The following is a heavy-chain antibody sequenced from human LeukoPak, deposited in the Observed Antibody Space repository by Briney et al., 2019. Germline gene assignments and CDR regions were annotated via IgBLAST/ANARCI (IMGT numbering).Heavy chain of an antibody. CDR1: GGSFSGYY. CDR2: INHSGST. D-gene: IGHD3-9*01. Sequence: SETLSLTCAVYGGSFSGYYWSWIRQPPGKGLEWIGEINHSGSTNYNPSLKSRVTISVDTSKNQFSLKLSSVTAADTAVYYCAREHIKITYYDILTGYSQPWGQGTLVTVSS. V-gene: IGHV4-34*01. CDR3: AREHIKITYYDILTGYSQP. J-gene: IGHJ5*02.